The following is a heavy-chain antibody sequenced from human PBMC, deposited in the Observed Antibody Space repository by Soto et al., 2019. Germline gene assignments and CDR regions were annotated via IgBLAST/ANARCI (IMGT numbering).Heavy chain of an antibody. V-gene: IGHV4-59*02. J-gene: IGHJ4*02. CDR3: ARGRSHEWELLVQYFDY. Sequence: PSETLSLTCTVSGGSVSNSYWGWIRQPPGKGLEWVAYVYYSGSTNYNPSLGSRVTISVDKSKNQFPLKMTSVTGADTDVYYCARGRSHEWELLVQYFDYWGQGTLVTVSS. D-gene: IGHD1-26*01. CDR1: GGSVSNSY. CDR2: VYYSGST.